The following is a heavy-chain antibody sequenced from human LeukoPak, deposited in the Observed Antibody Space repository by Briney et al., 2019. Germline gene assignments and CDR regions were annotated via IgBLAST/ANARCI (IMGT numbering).Heavy chain of an antibody. CDR3: AREGIHRVYDV. V-gene: IGHV4-31*11. D-gene: IGHD5/OR15-5a*01. CDR1: GDALSSGSNL. Sequence: TLSITRAVSGDALSSGSNLWTSLSQHPGPGLEYIRYIYFTGTASYNPSLQSRVVMSVNTTTKPFSLRLSSVTAADTAVSFCAREGIHRVYDVWGPGILVTVSS. J-gene: IGHJ4*02. CDR2: IYFTGTA.